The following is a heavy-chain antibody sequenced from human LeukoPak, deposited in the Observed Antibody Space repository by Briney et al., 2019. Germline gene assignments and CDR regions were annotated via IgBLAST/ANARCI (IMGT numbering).Heavy chain of an antibody. J-gene: IGHJ6*03. Sequence: SETLSLTCTVSGYSISTGYYWDWIRQPPGKGLEWIGTFYHGGSTCYNPSLKSRVTISVDTSKNQFSLKLSSVTAADTAVYYCARIEGGSYYYYYYMDVWGKGTTVTISS. CDR3: ARIEGGSYYYYYYMDV. D-gene: IGHD3-16*01. V-gene: IGHV4-38-2*02. CDR2: FYHGGST. CDR1: GYSISTGYY.